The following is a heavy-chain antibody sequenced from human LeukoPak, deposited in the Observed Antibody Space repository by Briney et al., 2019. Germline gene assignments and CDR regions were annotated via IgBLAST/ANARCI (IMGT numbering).Heavy chain of an antibody. J-gene: IGHJ6*03. V-gene: IGHV1-24*01. CDR1: GGTFSSYA. Sequence: GASVKVSCKASGGTFSSYAISWVRQAPGQGLEWMGGFDPEDGETIYAQKFQGRVTMTEDTSTDTAYMELSSLRSEDTAVYYCATGHYMDVWGKGTTVTVSS. CDR2: FDPEDGET. CDR3: ATGHYMDV.